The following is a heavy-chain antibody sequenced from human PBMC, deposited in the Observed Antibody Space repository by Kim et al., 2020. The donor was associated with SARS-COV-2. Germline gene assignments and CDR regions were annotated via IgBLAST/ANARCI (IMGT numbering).Heavy chain of an antibody. CDR2: ISYDGSNK. Sequence: GGSLRLSCAASGFTFSSYGMHWVRQAPGKGLEWVAVISYDGSNKYYADSVKGRFTISRDNSKNTLYLQMNSLRAEDTAVYYCAREVGVTEVLWGDGMDVWGQGTTVTVSS. CDR1: GFTFSSYG. CDR3: AREVGVTEVLWGDGMDV. J-gene: IGHJ6*02. V-gene: IGHV3-33*05. D-gene: IGHD3-10*01.